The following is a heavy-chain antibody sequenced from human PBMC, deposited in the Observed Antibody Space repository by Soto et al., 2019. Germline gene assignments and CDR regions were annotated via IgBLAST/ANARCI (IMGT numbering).Heavy chain of an antibody. V-gene: IGHV3-30*18. Sequence: GGSRKLSWPPSGFTFSSFGMHWVRQAPGKGLEWVAVISYDGSNKYYADSVKGRFTISRDNSKNTLYLQMNSLRAGDTAVYYCAKVAVAGPDFDYWGQGTLVTVSS. J-gene: IGHJ4*02. D-gene: IGHD6-19*01. CDR1: GFTFSSFG. CDR2: ISYDGSNK. CDR3: AKVAVAGPDFDY.